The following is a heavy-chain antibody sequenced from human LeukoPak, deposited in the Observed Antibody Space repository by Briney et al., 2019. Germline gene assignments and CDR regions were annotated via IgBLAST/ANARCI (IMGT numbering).Heavy chain of an antibody. CDR3: ASVGGSGWFDP. CDR2: IYYSGST. CDR1: GGSISSSSYY. Sequence: SETLSLTCTVSGGSISSSSYYWGWIRQPPGKGLEWIGSIYYSGSTYYNPSLKSRVTISVDTSKNQFSLKLSSVTAADTAVYYCASVGGSGWFDPWGQGTLVTVSS. D-gene: IGHD2-15*01. J-gene: IGHJ5*02. V-gene: IGHV4-39*01.